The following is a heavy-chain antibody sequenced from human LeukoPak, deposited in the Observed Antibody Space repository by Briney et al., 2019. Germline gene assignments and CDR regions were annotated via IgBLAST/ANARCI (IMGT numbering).Heavy chain of an antibody. CDR2: INPDASTK. V-gene: IGHV3-7*01. CDR1: EFTFTTSW. J-gene: IGHJ4*02. CDR3: ARDRAFSTFDY. Sequence: PGGSLRLSCAASEFTFTTSWMTWVRQAPGKGLEWLGNINPDASTKNYAASVRGRFTFSRDNAKNSLYFYMSSLRAEDTAIYYCARDRAFSTFDYWGRGTLVTVSS. D-gene: IGHD2-2*01.